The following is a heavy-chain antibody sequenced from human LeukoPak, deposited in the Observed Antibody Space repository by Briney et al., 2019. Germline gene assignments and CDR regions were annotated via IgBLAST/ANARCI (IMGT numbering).Heavy chain of an antibody. CDR2: ISYDGSNK. V-gene: IGHV3-30*18. CDR1: GFTFSSYG. D-gene: IGHD4-17*01. J-gene: IGHJ4*02. Sequence: GRSLRLSCAASGFTFSSYGMHWVRQAPGKGLEWVALISYDGSNKYYADSVKGRFTISRDNSKNTLYLQMNSLRAEDTAVYYCAKGPTDYGDCYFDYWGQGTLVTVSS. CDR3: AKGPTDYGDCYFDY.